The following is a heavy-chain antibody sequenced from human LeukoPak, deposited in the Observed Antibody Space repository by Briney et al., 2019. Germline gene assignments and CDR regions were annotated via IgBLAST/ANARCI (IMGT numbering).Heavy chain of an antibody. CDR2: IIPIFGTA. V-gene: IGHV1-69*13. J-gene: IGHJ2*01. D-gene: IGHD2-2*01. Sequence: ASVKVSCKASGGAFSSYVISWVRQAPGQGLEWMGGIIPIFGTANYAQKFQGRVTITADESTSTAYMELSSLRSEDTAVYYCARAATYCSSTSSSCLRRYFDLWGRGTLVTVST. CDR1: GGAFSSYV. CDR3: ARAATYCSSTSSSCLRRYFDL.